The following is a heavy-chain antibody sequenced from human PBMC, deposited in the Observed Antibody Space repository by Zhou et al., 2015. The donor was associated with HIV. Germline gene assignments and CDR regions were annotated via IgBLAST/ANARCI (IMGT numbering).Heavy chain of an antibody. CDR3: ARDLGRLESNHHYYGSGSYYTWYFDL. CDR1: GGTFSNYA. Sequence: QVVLVQSGAEVKKPGSSVKVSCEASGGTFSNYAVSWVRQAPGQGLEWMGAIIPMFGTVRYAQKFQGRVTLTADRSTNTAYMEMRSLRSEDTAVYYCARDLGRLESNHHYYGSGSYYTWYFDLWGRGTLVTVSS. J-gene: IGHJ2*01. V-gene: IGHV1-69*06. D-gene: IGHD3-10*01. CDR2: IIPMFGTV.